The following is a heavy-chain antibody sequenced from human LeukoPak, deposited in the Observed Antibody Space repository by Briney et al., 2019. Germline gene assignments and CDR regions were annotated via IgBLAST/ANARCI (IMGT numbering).Heavy chain of an antibody. J-gene: IGHJ6*02. D-gene: IGHD2-21*02. V-gene: IGHV3-48*03. CDR3: ARLTVVTATRYYYYGMDV. Sequence: PGGSLRLSCAASGFTFSNYEMNWVRQAPGKGLEWVSYISSSGSTIYYADSVKGRFTISRDSAKDSLYLQMNSLRAEDTAVYYCARLTVVTATRYYYYGMDVWGQGTTVTVSS. CDR2: ISSSGSTI. CDR1: GFTFSNYE.